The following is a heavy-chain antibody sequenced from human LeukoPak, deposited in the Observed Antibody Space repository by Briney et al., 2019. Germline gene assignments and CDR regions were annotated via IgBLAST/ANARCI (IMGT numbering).Heavy chain of an antibody. D-gene: IGHD1-1*01. Sequence: GGSLRLSCAASEFTFSSYSMNWVRQAPGKGLEWVSSISSGGSYIYYADSVKGRFTVSRDNSKNTLYLQMNSLRAEDTAVFYCARLSGTAGTTSRVLDYWGQGTLVTVSS. J-gene: IGHJ4*02. CDR2: ISSGGSYI. CDR3: ARLSGTAGTTSRVLDY. V-gene: IGHV3-21*04. CDR1: EFTFSSYS.